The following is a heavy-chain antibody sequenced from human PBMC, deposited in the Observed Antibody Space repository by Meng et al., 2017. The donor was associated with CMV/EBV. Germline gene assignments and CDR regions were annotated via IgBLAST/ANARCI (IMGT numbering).Heavy chain of an antibody. J-gene: IGHJ5*01. CDR1: GFTFSDYW. Sequence: VLRVESGGGLVRPVGSLVPSCADSGFTFSDYWMHWVRQAPGEGPVWVSRIDTDGTVTSYAESVRGRFTISRDNSKNTLYLQMNDLRAGDSGVYYCVRDLVGNRDSWGHGTLVTVSS. CDR3: VRDLVGNRDS. V-gene: IGHV3-74*03. D-gene: IGHD1-14*01. CDR2: IDTDGTVT.